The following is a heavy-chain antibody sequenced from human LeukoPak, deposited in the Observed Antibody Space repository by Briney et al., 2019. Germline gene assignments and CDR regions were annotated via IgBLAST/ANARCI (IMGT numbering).Heavy chain of an antibody. Sequence: SETLSLTCTVSGDSISSYQWNWVRQPPGKGLEWIGYIYYSGSTNYNPSLKSRVTISVDTSKNQFSLTLTSVTAADTAIYYCARRPDSWVQGALVSVS. V-gene: IGHV4-59*08. J-gene: IGHJ4*02. CDR3: ARRPDS. CDR2: IYYSGST. CDR1: GDSISSYQ.